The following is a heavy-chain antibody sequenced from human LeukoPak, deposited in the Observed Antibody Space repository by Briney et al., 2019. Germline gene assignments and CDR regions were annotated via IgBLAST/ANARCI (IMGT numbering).Heavy chain of an antibody. D-gene: IGHD4-17*01. Sequence: GGSLRLSCAASGFTFSDYYMSWIRQAPGKGLEWVGRIKSKTDGGTTDYAAPVKDRFTNSRDDSSNTLYLQMNSLKTEDTAAYFCTILMTTVTTGRSWGQGALVTVSS. CDR2: IKSKTDGGTT. CDR3: TILMTTVTTGRS. J-gene: IGHJ4*02. V-gene: IGHV3-15*01. CDR1: GFTFSDYY.